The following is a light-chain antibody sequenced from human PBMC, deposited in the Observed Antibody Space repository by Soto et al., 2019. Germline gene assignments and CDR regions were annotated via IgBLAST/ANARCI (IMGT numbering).Light chain of an antibody. CDR1: QSISSW. Sequence: DIQMTQSPSTLSASVGDRVTITCRASQSISSWLPWYQQKPGKAPKLLIYDASSLESGVPSRFSGSGSGTEFTLTIRSLQPDDFATYYCQQYNSYSYTFRQGTKLEIK. CDR3: QQYNSYSYT. V-gene: IGKV1-5*01. J-gene: IGKJ2*01. CDR2: DAS.